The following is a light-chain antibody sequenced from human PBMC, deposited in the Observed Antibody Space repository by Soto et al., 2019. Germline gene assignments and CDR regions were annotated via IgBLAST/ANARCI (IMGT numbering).Light chain of an antibody. J-gene: IGLJ2*01. V-gene: IGLV1-44*01. CDR1: SSNIGTNT. CDR3: AAWDDRVNGVV. CDR2: TYD. Sequence: QSVLTQPPSGSGTPGQSITISCSGSSSNIGTNTLYWYQHLPGTAPKLLFATYDQRPSGVADRFSGSKSGTSASLAISGLQSEDGADYYCAAWDDRVNGVVFGGGTKLTAL.